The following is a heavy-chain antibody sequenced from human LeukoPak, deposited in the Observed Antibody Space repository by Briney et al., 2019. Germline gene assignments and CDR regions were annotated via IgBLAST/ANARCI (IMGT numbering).Heavy chain of an antibody. CDR3: ARDPPNDQRFDR. D-gene: IGHD1-1*01. V-gene: IGHV6-1*01. Sequence: SQTLSLTCAISGDSVSNNGAAWNWIRQSPSRGFEWLGRTYYRSKSIYDSSLSMKSRITINTDTSKISLYLHSVSVTPEDMSMCSCARDPPNDQRFDRWGQGTLVSASS. CDR1: GDSVSNNGAA. CDR2: TYYRSKSIY. J-gene: IGHJ5*02.